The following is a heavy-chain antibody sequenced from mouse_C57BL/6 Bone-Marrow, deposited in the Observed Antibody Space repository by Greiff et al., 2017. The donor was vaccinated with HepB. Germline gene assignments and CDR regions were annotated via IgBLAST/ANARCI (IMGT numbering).Heavy chain of an antibody. J-gene: IGHJ1*03. CDR1: GYAFSSYW. CDR2: IYPGDGDT. D-gene: IGHD1-1*01. CDR3: ARSGYGSPWYFDV. Sequence: VQLQQSGAELVKPGASVKISCKASGYAFSSYWMNWVKQRPGKGLEWIGQIYPGDGDTNYNGKFKGKATLTADKSSSTAYMQLSSLTSEDSAVYCCARSGYGSPWYFDVWGTGTTVTVSS. V-gene: IGHV1-80*01.